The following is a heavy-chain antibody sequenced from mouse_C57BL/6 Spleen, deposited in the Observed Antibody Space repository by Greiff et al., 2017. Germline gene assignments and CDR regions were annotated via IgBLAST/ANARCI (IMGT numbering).Heavy chain of an antibody. V-gene: IGHV3-6*01. CDR1: GYSITSGYY. D-gene: IGHD2-3*01. Sequence: DVKLVESGPGLVKPSQSLSLTCSVTGYSITSGYYWNWIRQIPGNKLAWMGDKSYDGSNNYNPSLKNRITITRDTSKNKFLLKLNSVTTEDTATYYFASYDGYYGYFDVWGTGTTVTVSS. J-gene: IGHJ1*03. CDR3: ASYDGYYGYFDV. CDR2: KSYDGSN.